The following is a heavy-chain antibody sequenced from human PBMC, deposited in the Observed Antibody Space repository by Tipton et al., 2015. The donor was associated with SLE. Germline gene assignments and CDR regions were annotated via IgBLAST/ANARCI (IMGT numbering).Heavy chain of an antibody. Sequence: SLRLSCAASGFTFSNFGMHWVRQAPGKGLEWVAVIWYDGTNKLYADSVKGQFTISRDNSKNTLYLQMNSLRAEDTAVYYCAKPGQLYSSPGDYFDYWGQGTLVTVSS. CDR2: IWYDGTNK. V-gene: IGHV3-33*06. J-gene: IGHJ4*02. CDR1: GFTFSNFG. D-gene: IGHD6-13*01. CDR3: AKPGQLYSSPGDYFDY.